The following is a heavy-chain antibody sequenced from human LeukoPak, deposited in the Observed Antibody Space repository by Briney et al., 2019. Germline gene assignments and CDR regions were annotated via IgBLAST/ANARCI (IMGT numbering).Heavy chain of an antibody. Sequence: PGRSLRLSCAPSAFTFDDYCMSCVRQAPKKLLEWVSGIIWNVGSTGYADSVKGRFSSSRDNAKNDLYLQMNSLRAEDTALYYCASGVVAANYFDYWGQRTLVTVSS. CDR2: IIWNVGST. J-gene: IGHJ4*02. CDR3: ASGVVAANYFDY. V-gene: IGHV3-20*04. CDR1: AFTFDDYC. D-gene: IGHD2-15*01.